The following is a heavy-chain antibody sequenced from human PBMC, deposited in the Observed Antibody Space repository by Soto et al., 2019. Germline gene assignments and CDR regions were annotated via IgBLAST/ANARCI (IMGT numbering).Heavy chain of an antibody. Sequence: QVQLVQSGAEVKKPGASVKVSCKASGYTFTTYGINWVRQAPGQGLEWMGWISAYNGNTNYAQKLQGRVTMTTDTSTSTASMDLSSLRSDDTAVYYCARVWVGTTFAYYSGMDVWGQGTTVTVSS. V-gene: IGHV1-18*01. J-gene: IGHJ6*02. D-gene: IGHD1-1*01. CDR1: GYTFTTYG. CDR2: ISAYNGNT. CDR3: ARVWVGTTFAYYSGMDV.